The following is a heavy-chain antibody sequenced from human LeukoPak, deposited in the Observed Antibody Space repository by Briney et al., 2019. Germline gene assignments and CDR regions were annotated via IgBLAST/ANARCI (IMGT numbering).Heavy chain of an antibody. CDR2: IGSDGTKR. Sequence: GGSLRLSCVASGFTFSNYGMHWVRQSPGKGLDWVAFIGSDGTKRYSADSVKGRFTISRDNSRNTLYLQMNSLKTEDTAVYYCAKGQHIVTTISQEGFEYWGQGTLVTVSS. D-gene: IGHD5-12*01. V-gene: IGHV3-30*02. CDR3: AKGQHIVTTISQEGFEY. J-gene: IGHJ4*02. CDR1: GFTFSNYG.